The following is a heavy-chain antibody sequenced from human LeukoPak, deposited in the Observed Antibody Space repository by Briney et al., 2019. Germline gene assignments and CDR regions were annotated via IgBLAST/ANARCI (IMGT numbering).Heavy chain of an antibody. Sequence: GGSLRLSCAASGFNFNDAAMTWVRQAPGKGLEWVSLIASSGRNTYYTNSVRGRFTISRDNSKNTLSLQMNSLRADDTAIYYCVKRVDYSEKYYFDSWGRGTLVTVSS. V-gene: IGHV3-23*01. CDR3: VKRVDYSEKYYFDS. CDR2: IASSGRNT. J-gene: IGHJ4*02. CDR1: GFNFNDAA. D-gene: IGHD4-11*01.